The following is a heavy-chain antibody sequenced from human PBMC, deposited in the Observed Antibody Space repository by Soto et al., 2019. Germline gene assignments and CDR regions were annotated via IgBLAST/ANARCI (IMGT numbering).Heavy chain of an antibody. CDR1: GDPISSRSYY. CDR3: ARPAGSGSYYRRGFWFDP. CDR2: IYYTGST. V-gene: IGHV4-39*01. J-gene: IGHJ5*02. Sequence: PSETLSLTCSVSGDPISSRSYYWGWIRQPPGRGLEWVATIYYTGSTNYNPSLESRVTISIDTSKNQFSLKLSSVTAADTAVYYCARPAGSGSYYRRGFWFDPWGQGTLVTVSS. D-gene: IGHD3-10*01.